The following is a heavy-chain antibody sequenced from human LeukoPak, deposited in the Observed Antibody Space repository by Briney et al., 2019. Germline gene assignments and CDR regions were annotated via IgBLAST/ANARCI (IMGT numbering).Heavy chain of an antibody. Sequence: GGSLRLSCAASGFTFSNYAMTWVCQAPGKGLEWVSSLSGTGVNTFYADSVKGRFTISRDNSKNTLYLQMNSLRAEDTAVYYCAKAAAECSGGSCYLTYFDYWGQGTLVTVSS. J-gene: IGHJ4*02. CDR1: GFTFSNYA. CDR3: AKAAAECSGGSCYLTYFDY. CDR2: LSGTGVNT. D-gene: IGHD2-15*01. V-gene: IGHV3-23*01.